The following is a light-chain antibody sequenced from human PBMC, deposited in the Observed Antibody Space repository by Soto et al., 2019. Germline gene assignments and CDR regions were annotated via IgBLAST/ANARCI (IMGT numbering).Light chain of an antibody. CDR2: AAS. J-gene: IGKJ1*01. CDR1: QDISNY. Sequence: DIQMTQSPSSLSASVGDRVTITCQASQDISNYLNLYQQKPGKAPKLLIYAASSLQSGVPSRFSGSGSGTDFTLTISSLQPEDFATYYCQQSYSTLAWTFGQGTKVDIK. V-gene: IGKV1-39*01. CDR3: QQSYSTLAWT.